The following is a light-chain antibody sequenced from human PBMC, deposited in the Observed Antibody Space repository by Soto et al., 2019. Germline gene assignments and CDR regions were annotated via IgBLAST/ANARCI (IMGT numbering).Light chain of an antibody. CDR1: QSVSNNY. V-gene: IGKV3D-20*02. J-gene: IGKJ5*01. CDR2: GAS. CDR3: QQRSNWCRA. Sequence: DIVLTQSPVSLSLSPGERATLSCRASQSVSNNYLAWYQQKPGQAPRLLIYGASNRATGIPDRFSGSGSGTDFSLTIISLEAEDFVVYYCQQRSNWCRAFGQGTRLEIK.